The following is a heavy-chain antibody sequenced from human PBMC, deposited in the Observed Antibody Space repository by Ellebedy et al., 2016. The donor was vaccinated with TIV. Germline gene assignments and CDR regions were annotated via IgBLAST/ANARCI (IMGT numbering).Heavy chain of an antibody. D-gene: IGHD1-14*01. CDR3: ARPSHGGIIHY. J-gene: IGHJ4*02. V-gene: IGHV4-59*08. Sequence: MPSETLSLTCTVSGGSASRHYWSWIRQAPGKGLEWIGYIFHSGTTNYNPSLKSRVTISVDTSKSQFSLKLSSVTAADTAVYFCARPSHGGIIHYWGQGSLVTVSS. CDR2: IFHSGTT. CDR1: GGSASRHY.